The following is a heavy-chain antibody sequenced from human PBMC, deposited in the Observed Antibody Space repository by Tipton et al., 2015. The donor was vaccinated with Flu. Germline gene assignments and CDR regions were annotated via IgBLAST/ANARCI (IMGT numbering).Heavy chain of an antibody. CDR3: ATFFDTMYGVIIMARLDT. J-gene: IGHJ5*02. CDR2: AYQDGTS. D-gene: IGHD3/OR15-3a*01. Sequence: TLSLTCTVSGGSVSSRNWWAWVRQAPGQGPEWIGRAYQDGTSDYNSSLRSRVRISIDRSKNQFFLRLNSVTAADTAVYYCATFFDTMYGVIIMARLDTWGQGIKVTVSS. V-gene: IGHV4/OR15-8*02. CDR1: GGSVSSRNW.